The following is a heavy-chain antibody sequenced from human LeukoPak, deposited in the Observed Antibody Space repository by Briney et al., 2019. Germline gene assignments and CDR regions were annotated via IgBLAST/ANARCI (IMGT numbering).Heavy chain of an antibody. CDR2: MNPNSGNT. CDR3: ARRLISGYDRSGNDDY. D-gene: IGHD5-12*01. V-gene: IGHV1-8*01. CDR1: GYTFTSYD. Sequence: ASVKVSCKASGYTFTSYDINWVRQATGQGLEWMGWMNPNSGNTGYAQKFQGRVTMTRNTSISTAYMELSSLRSEDTAVYYCARRLISGYDRSGNDDYWGQGTLVTVSS. J-gene: IGHJ4*02.